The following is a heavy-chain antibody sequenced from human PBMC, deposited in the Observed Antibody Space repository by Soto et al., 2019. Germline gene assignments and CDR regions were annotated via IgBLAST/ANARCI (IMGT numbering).Heavy chain of an antibody. Sequence: SETLSLTCAVYGGSFSGYYWSWILQPPGKGLEWIGEISHSGSTNYNPSLKSRVTISVDTSKNQFSLKLSSVTAADTAVYYCARSYSSNWSGSYSLWGQGTLVTVSS. CDR1: GGSFSGYY. J-gene: IGHJ4*02. D-gene: IGHD3-10*01. V-gene: IGHV4-34*01. CDR2: ISHSGST. CDR3: ARSYSSNWSGSYSL.